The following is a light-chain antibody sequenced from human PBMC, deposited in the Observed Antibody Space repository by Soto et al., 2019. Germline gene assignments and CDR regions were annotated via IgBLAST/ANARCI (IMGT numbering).Light chain of an antibody. V-gene: IGKV3-20*01. CDR2: GAS. J-gene: IGKJ2*01. Sequence: EIVLTQSPGTLSLSPGERATLSCRASQSVNSNYLAWYQHKPGQAPRLLIYGASSRATGIPDRFSGSGSGTDFTLTISRLEPEAFALYYGQQYGTSLYTFGQGTKLEIK. CDR1: QSVNSNY. CDR3: QQYGTSLYT.